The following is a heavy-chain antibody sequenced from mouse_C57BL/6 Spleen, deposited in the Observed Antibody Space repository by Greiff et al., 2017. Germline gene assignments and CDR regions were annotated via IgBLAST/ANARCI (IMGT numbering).Heavy chain of an antibody. J-gene: IGHJ2*01. Sequence: VEPGASVKIPCKASGYTFTDYNMDWVKQSHGKSLEWIGDINPNNGGTIYNQKFKGKATLTVDKSSSTAYMQLSSLTSEDSAVYYCARPFITTVVATDYFDYWGQGTTLTVSS. CDR1: GYTFTDYN. D-gene: IGHD1-1*01. CDR2: INPNNGGT. V-gene: IGHV1-18*01. CDR3: ARPFITTVVATDYFDY.